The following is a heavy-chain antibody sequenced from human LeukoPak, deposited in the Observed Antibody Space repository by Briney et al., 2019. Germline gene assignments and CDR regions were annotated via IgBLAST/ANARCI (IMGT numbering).Heavy chain of an antibody. J-gene: IGHJ3*02. V-gene: IGHV4-39*07. Sequence: PSETLSLTCAVSGGSISSSSYYWGWIRQPPGKGLEWIGSIYYSGSTYYNTSLKSRVTISVDTSKNQFSLKLSSVTAADTAVYYCVRILTAAGRVNDAFDIWGQGTMVTVSS. CDR2: IYYSGST. CDR3: VRILTAAGRVNDAFDI. CDR1: GGSISSSSYY. D-gene: IGHD6-13*01.